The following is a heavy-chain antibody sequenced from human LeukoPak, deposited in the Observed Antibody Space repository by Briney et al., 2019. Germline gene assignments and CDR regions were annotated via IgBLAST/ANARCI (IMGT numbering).Heavy chain of an antibody. CDR2: IIPIFGTA. V-gene: IGHV1-69*05. CDR3: ARTTWATYSTRRWFDP. J-gene: IGHJ5*02. Sequence: ASVKVSCKASGGTFSSYAISWVRQAPGQGLEWMGGIIPIFGTANYAQKFQGRVTITTDESTSTAYMELSSLRSEDTAVYYCARTTWATYSTRRWFDPWGQGTLGTVS. D-gene: IGHD6-13*01. CDR1: GGTFSSYA.